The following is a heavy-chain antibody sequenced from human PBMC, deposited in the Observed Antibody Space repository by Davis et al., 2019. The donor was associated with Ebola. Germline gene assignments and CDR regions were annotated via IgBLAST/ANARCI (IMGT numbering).Heavy chain of an antibody. J-gene: IGHJ4*02. CDR1: GFTFSSYW. Sequence: GESLKISCAASGFTFSSYWMNWVRQAPGKGLEWVGRIKSKTDGGTTDYAAPVKGRFTISRDDSKNTAYLQMNSLRAEDTAVYYCARVGSSTSLDYWGQGTLVTVSS. V-gene: IGHV3-15*07. CDR3: ARVGSSTSLDY. D-gene: IGHD2-2*01. CDR2: IKSKTDGGTT.